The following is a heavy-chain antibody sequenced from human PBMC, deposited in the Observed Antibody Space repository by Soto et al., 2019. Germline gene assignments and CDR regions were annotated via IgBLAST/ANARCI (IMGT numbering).Heavy chain of an antibody. J-gene: IGHJ4*02. CDR3: ARDDPDLVGAMYY. Sequence: PGGSLRLSCAASGFTVSSNYMSWVRQAPGKGLEWVSVIYSGGSTYYADSVKGRFTISRDNSKNTLYLQMNSLRAEDTAVYYCARDDPDLVGAMYYWGQGTLVTVSS. CDR1: GFTVSSNY. CDR2: IYSGGST. D-gene: IGHD1-26*01. V-gene: IGHV3-53*01.